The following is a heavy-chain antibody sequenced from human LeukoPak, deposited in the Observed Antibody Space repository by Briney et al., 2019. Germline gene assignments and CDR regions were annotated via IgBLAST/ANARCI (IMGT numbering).Heavy chain of an antibody. J-gene: IGHJ4*02. CDR2: IYSGGST. D-gene: IGHD7-27*01. CDR3: AVDTNWGCFDY. V-gene: IGHV3-66*02. Sequence: PGGSLRLSRAASGFTVSSNYMSWVRQAPGKGLEWVSVIYSGGSTYYADSVKGRFTISRDNSKNTMYLQMNSLRAEDTAVYYCAVDTNWGCFDYWGQGTLVTVSS. CDR1: GFTVSSNY.